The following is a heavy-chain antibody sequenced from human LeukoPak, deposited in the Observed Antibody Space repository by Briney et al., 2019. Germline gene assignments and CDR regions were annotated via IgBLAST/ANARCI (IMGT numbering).Heavy chain of an antibody. Sequence: GGSLRLSCAASGFTFSSYVMHWVRQARGKGLEWVAVTWYDGTNKYFADSVRGRFSISRDNSKNTLYLQMNSLRAEDTAVYYCARGDRSSWFNFDYWGQGTLVTVSS. CDR2: TWYDGTNK. J-gene: IGHJ4*02. CDR1: GFTFSSYV. CDR3: ARGDRSSWFNFDY. V-gene: IGHV3-33*01. D-gene: IGHD6-13*01.